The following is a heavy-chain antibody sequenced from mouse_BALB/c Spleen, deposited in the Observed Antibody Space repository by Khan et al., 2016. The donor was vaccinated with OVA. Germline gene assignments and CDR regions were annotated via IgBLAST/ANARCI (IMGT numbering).Heavy chain of an antibody. Sequence: EVNVVESGGDLVRPGGSLKLSCAASGFSFSTYSMSWVRQTPEKRLEWVATISSGGSFTYYPDSVKGRFTISRDNAKKSLYLQMSSMKTDDTAMYYCTRQRGYYDSNPYFDYWGQGTTLTVSS. D-gene: IGHD1-1*01. CDR2: ISSGGSFT. CDR3: TRQRGYYDSNPYFDY. CDR1: GFSFSTYS. V-gene: IGHV5-6-4*01. J-gene: IGHJ2*01.